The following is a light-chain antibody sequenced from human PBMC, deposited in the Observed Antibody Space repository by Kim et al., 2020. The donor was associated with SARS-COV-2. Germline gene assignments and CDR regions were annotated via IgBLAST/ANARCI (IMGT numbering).Light chain of an antibody. J-gene: IGKJ1*01. CDR3: QNYNSAPWT. V-gene: IGKV1-27*01. CDR2: GAS. Sequence: ASVGDRITITCRASQGITNYLAWYQQKPGKVPKLLIYGASTLQSGVPSRFSGGGSGTDSTLTISSLQPEDVATYYCQNYNSAPWTFGQGTKVDIK. CDR1: QGITNY.